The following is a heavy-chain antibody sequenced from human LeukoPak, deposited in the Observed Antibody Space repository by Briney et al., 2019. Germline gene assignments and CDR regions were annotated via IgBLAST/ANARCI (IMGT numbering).Heavy chain of an antibody. J-gene: IGHJ4*02. V-gene: IGHV3-48*01. CDR2: IGIDSGNT. Sequence: PGGSLRLSCTASGFPFIKYSMNWVRQVPGKGLEWIAYIGIDSGNTKYADSVRGRFTISADKAKNSLYLQMNSLRVEDTAVYYCARDHNYAFDNWGQGTLVSVAS. CDR3: ARDHNYAFDN. CDR1: GFPFIKYS. D-gene: IGHD1-1*01.